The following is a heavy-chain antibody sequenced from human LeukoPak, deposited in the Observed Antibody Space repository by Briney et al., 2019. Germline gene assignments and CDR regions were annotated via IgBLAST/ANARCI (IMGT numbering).Heavy chain of an antibody. CDR1: GFIFSDYW. J-gene: IGHJ4*02. CDR2: IEQDGSEE. Sequence: PGGSLRLSCAASGFIFSDYWMNWVRQAPGKGLEWVANIEQDGSEEYYVDSVKGRFTISRDNAKNSLYLQMNSLRAEDTAVYYCARDYSSSLRVRFDYWGQGTLVTVSS. CDR3: ARDYSSSLRVRFDY. V-gene: IGHV3-7*04. D-gene: IGHD6-13*01.